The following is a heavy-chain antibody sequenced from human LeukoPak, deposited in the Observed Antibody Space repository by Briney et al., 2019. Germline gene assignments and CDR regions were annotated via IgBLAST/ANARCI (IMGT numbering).Heavy chain of an antibody. Sequence: ASVKVSCKASGYTFTGYHIHWVRQAPGQGLEWMGWINPNSGGTNYAQKFQGRVTITRDTSISTAYMELSRLRSDDTAVYYCARRLGTSNWFDPWGQGTLVTVSS. CDR1: GYTFTGYH. V-gene: IGHV1-2*02. CDR3: ARRLGTSNWFDP. J-gene: IGHJ5*02. CDR2: INPNSGGT. D-gene: IGHD7-27*01.